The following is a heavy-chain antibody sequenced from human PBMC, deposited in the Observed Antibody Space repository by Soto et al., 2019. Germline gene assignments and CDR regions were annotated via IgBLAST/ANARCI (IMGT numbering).Heavy chain of an antibody. CDR1: GYTFSRYG. J-gene: IGHJ6*02. Sequence: QGQLVQSGGEVKKPGASVKVSCKTCGYTFSRYGISWVRQAPGQGLEWMGWISGYNGDTNYARKFQGRVTMTIDTSTTTAYMELRSLTSDDTAVYYCAKNGQPPYYYYGLDVWGQGTTVTVSS. V-gene: IGHV1-18*01. D-gene: IGHD2-8*01. CDR3: AKNGQPPYYYYGLDV. CDR2: ISGYNGDT.